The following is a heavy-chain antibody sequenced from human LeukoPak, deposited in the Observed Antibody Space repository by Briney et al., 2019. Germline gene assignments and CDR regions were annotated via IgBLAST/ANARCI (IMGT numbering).Heavy chain of an antibody. CDR2: IYHSGST. CDR3: AREEYCSSTSCYVPFQH. CDR1: GYSISSGYY. V-gene: IGHV4-38-2*02. Sequence: PSETLSLTCAVSGYSISSGYYWGWIRQPPGKGLEWIGSIYHSGSTYYNPSLKSRVTISVDTSKNQFSLKLSSVTAADTAVYYCAREEYCSSTSCYVPFQHWGQGTLVTVSS. J-gene: IGHJ1*01. D-gene: IGHD2-2*01.